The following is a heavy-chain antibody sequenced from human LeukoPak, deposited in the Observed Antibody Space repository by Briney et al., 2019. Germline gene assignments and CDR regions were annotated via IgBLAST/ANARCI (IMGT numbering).Heavy chain of an antibody. Sequence: PGGSLRLSCAASGFTFSSYGMHWVRQAPGKGLEWVAVISYDGSNKYYADSVKGRFTISRDNSKNTLYLQMNSLRAEDTAVYYCARDQVDFWSGYHPAAFDYWGQGTLVTVSS. V-gene: IGHV3-30*19. J-gene: IGHJ4*02. CDR3: ARDQVDFWSGYHPAAFDY. CDR1: GFTFSSYG. D-gene: IGHD3-3*01. CDR2: ISYDGSNK.